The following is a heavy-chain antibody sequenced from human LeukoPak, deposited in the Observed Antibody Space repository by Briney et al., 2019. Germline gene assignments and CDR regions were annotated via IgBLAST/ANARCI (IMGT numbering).Heavy chain of an antibody. J-gene: IGHJ5*02. V-gene: IGHV1-2*06. CDR3: AGQGSLGTWFDP. CDR1: GYTFTGFS. D-gene: IGHD7-27*01. Sequence: ASVKVCCKASGYTFTGFSIQRVRQAPGQGLEWRGRINPNSGGTDYAQNFQGRVAMTRATSITRVYMELRSTKSKDTAVYYFAGQGSLGTWFDPWGQGTLVTVSS. CDR2: INPNSGGT.